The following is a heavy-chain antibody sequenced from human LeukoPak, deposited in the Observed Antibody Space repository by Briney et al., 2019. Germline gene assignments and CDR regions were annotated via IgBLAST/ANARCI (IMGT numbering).Heavy chain of an antibody. CDR2: ISSSGSHM. CDR3: ARLTFGGVIGFDY. CDR1: GFTFSSYS. V-gene: IGHV3-21*01. D-gene: IGHD3-16*02. J-gene: IGHJ4*02. Sequence: PGGSLRLSCAASGFTFSSYSMNWVRQAPGKGLEWVSSISSSGSHMYYADSVKGRFTISRDNAKNSLYLQMNSLRAEDTAAYYCARLTFGGVIGFDYWGQGTLVTVSS.